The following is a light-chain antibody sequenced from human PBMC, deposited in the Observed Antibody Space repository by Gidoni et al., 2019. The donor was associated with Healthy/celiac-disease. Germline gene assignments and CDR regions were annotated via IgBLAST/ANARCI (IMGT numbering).Light chain of an antibody. CDR1: SSNIGARYD. CDR2: GNS. V-gene: IGLV1-40*01. J-gene: IGLJ3*02. CDR3: QSYDSSLSDWV. Sequence: QSVLTQPPSASGAPGQRVTISCTGSSSNIGARYDVHWYQQLPGTAPKLLIYGNSNRPSGVPDRFSGSKSGTSASLAITGLQAEDEADYYCQSYDSSLSDWVFGGGTKLTVL.